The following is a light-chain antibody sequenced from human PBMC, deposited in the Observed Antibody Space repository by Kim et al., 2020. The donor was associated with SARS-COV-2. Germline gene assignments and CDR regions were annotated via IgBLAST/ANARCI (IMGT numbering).Light chain of an antibody. Sequence: ASRGDRVTSTCRASQGIRNDLGWYQQKPGTAPKLLIYAASRLQSGVPSRFSGSGSGTDFTLTISSLQPEDFATYYCLQDDYYPRTFGQGTKVDIK. CDR1: QGIRND. CDR2: AAS. V-gene: IGKV1-6*01. CDR3: LQDDYYPRT. J-gene: IGKJ1*01.